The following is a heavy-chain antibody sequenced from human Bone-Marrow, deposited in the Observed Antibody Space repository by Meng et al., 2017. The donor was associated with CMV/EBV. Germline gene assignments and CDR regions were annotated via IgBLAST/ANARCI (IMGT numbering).Heavy chain of an antibody. D-gene: IGHD6-6*01. V-gene: IGHV3-30*04. CDR2: ISFDGKDK. J-gene: IGHJ4*02. CDR3: AKGTGDSSSSDY. Sequence: GESLKISCAASGFTFSSNPMHWVRQAPGKGLEWVAFISFDGKDKFYANSVKGRFTISRDNSKSTLYVQMNSLRVEDTAVYYCAKGTGDSSSSDYWGQGTLVTVAS. CDR1: GFTFSSNP.